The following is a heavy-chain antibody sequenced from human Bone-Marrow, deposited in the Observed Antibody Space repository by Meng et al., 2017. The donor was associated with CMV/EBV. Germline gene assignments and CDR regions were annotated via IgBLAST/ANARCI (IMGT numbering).Heavy chain of an antibody. Sequence: GGSLRLSCAASGFTFSSYAMSWVRQAPGKGLEWVSAISGSGGSTYYADSVKGRFTISRGNSKNTLYLQMNSLRAKDTAVYYCAKRGQVWFGELARYGMDVWGQGTTVTGSS. D-gene: IGHD3-10*01. J-gene: IGHJ6*01. CDR3: AKRGQVWFGELARYGMDV. CDR2: ISGSGGST. CDR1: GFTFSSYA. V-gene: IGHV3-23*01.